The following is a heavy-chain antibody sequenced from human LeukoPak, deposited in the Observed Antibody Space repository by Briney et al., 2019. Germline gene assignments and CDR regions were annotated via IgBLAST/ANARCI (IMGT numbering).Heavy chain of an antibody. CDR3: ARGPELLFDAFDI. CDR1: GFTFSSYA. J-gene: IGHJ3*02. V-gene: IGHV3-30*01. CDR2: ISYDGSNK. Sequence: PGGSLRLSCAASGFTFSSYAMRWVRQAPGKGLEWVAVISYDGSNKYYADSVKGRFTISRDNSKNTLYLQMNSLRAEDTAVYYCARGPELLFDAFDIWGQGTMVTVSS. D-gene: IGHD1-26*01.